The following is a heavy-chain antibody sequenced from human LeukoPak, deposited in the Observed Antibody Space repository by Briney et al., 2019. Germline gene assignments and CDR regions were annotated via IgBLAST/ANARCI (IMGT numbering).Heavy chain of an antibody. CDR3: ARDETYYDFWSGYPHRYYYYGMDV. J-gene: IGHJ6*02. CDR1: GYTFTSYD. CDR2: MNPNSGNT. V-gene: IGHV1-8*01. D-gene: IGHD3-3*01. Sequence: ASVKVSCKASGYTFTSYDINWVRQATGQGLEWMGWMNPNSGNTGYAQKFQGRVTMTRNTSISTAYMELSSLRSEDTAVYYCARDETYYDFWSGYPHRYYYYGMDVWGQGTTVTVSS.